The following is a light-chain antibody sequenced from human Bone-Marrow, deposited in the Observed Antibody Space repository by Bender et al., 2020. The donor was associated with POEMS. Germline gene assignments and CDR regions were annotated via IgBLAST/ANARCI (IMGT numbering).Light chain of an antibody. V-gene: IGLV1-36*01. CDR2: YDD. CDR1: SSNIGNHG. CDR3: SAWDDSLSSWV. J-gene: IGLJ3*02. Sequence: QSVVTQPPSLSEAPRQRVTISCSGSSSNIGNHGVNWYQQLPGEAPNLLIYYDDLLTPGVSDRFSASKAGTSDSLAIDEHQSEGEALYYCSAWDDSLSSWVFGGGTKLTVL.